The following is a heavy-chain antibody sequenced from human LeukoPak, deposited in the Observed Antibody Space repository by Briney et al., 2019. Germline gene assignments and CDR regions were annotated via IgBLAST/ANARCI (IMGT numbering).Heavy chain of an antibody. CDR3: ASPAIQLPYYYYMDV. J-gene: IGHJ6*03. CDR1: GGTFSSYA. V-gene: IGHV1-69*01. D-gene: IGHD5-18*01. Sequence: GSSVKVSCKASGGTFSSYAISWVRQAPGQGLEWMGGIIPIFGTANYAQKFQGRVTITADESTSTAYMELSSLRSEDTAVYYCASPAIQLPYYYYMDVWGKGTTVTVSS. CDR2: IIPIFGTA.